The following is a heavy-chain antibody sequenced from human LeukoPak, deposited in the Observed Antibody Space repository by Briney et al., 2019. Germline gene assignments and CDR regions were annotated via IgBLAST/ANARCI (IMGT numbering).Heavy chain of an antibody. CDR3: VNAGRTWYYDILTGYYNNRGFDY. CDR1: GFTFSSYG. V-gene: IGHV3-30*18. D-gene: IGHD3-9*01. J-gene: IGHJ4*02. Sequence: PGGSLRLSCAASGFTFSSYGMHWVRQAPGKGLEWVAVISYDGSNKYYADSVKGRFTISRDNSKNTLYLQMNSLRAEDTAVYYCVNAGRTWYYDILTGYYNNRGFDYWGQGTLVTVSS. CDR2: ISYDGSNK.